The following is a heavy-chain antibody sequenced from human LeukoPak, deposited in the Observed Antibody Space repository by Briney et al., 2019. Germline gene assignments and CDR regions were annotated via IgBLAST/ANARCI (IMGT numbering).Heavy chain of an antibody. V-gene: IGHV4-31*03. J-gene: IGHJ4*02. CDR3: ARAGDYYDSPNY. Sequence: SQTLSLTCTVSGGSISSGGYYWSWIRQHPGKGLEWIGYIYYSGSTYYNPSLKSRVTISVDTSKNQFSLKLSSATAADTAVYYCARAGDYYDSPNYWGQGTLVTVSS. D-gene: IGHD3-22*01. CDR2: IYYSGST. CDR1: GGSISSGGYY.